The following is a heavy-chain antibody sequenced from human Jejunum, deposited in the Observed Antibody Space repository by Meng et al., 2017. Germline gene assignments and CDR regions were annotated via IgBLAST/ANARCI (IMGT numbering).Heavy chain of an antibody. Sequence: QAQLHQWGAALLKPAETLSLTGTVYGTSLNKSALRWSWIRQSPGKGLEWIGLIDHRGSTNYNPSLKSRVTISLDTSKNQFSLNLNSVTAADTAVYYCARGSYGDSTDPWGQGILVTASS. CDR1: GTSLNKSA. CDR2: IDHRGST. CDR3: ARGSYGDSTDP. V-gene: IGHV4-34*01. J-gene: IGHJ5*02. D-gene: IGHD4-17*01.